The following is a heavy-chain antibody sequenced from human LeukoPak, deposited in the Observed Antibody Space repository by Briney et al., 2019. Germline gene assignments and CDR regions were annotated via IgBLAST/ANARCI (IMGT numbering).Heavy chain of an antibody. CDR1: GGSFSGYY. D-gene: IGHD3-22*01. J-gene: IGHJ4*02. CDR3: ARGRRSNNMIVVVISPLFDY. Sequence: SETLSLTCAVYGGSFSGYYWSWIRQPPGKGLEWIGEINHSGSTNYNPSLKSRVTISVDTSKNQFSLKLSSVTAADTAVYYCARGRRSNNMIVVVISPLFDYWGQGTLVTVSP. V-gene: IGHV4-34*01. CDR2: INHSGST.